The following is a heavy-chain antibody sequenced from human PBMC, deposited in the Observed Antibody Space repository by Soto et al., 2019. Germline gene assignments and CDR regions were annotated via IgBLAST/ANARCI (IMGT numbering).Heavy chain of an antibody. CDR3: ARAQQWLVPEYFDY. Sequence: QVQLQESGPGLVKPSETLSLTCTVSGGSISSYYWSWIRQPAGKGLEWIGRIYTSGSTNYNPSLKSRVTMAVDTSKNQFSLKLSSVTAADTAVYYCARAQQWLVPEYFDYWGQGTLVTVSS. CDR1: GGSISSYY. V-gene: IGHV4-4*07. J-gene: IGHJ4*02. D-gene: IGHD6-19*01. CDR2: IYTSGST.